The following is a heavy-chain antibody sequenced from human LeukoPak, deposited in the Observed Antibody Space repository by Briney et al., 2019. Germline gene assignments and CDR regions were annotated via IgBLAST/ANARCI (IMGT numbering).Heavy chain of an antibody. V-gene: IGHV4-30-4*01. CDR3: ARVAPYGGNSAFDY. Sequence: SETLSLTCTVSGGSISSGDYYWSWIRQPPGKGLEWIGYIYYSGSTYYNPSLKSRVTISVDTSKNQFSLKLSSVTAADTAVYYCARVAPYGGNSAFDYWGQGTLVTVSS. D-gene: IGHD4-23*01. CDR2: IYYSGST. CDR1: GGSISSGDYY. J-gene: IGHJ4*02.